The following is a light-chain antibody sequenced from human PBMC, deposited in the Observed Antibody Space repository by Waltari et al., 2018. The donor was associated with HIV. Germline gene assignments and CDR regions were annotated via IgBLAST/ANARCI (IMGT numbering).Light chain of an antibody. J-gene: IGKJ1*01. Sequence: DIQMTQSPSSLSASVGDRVTITCRASQDIRNCLAWYQQKPGKAPKLLLSDASTLESGVPSRFSGSGSGTYYTLTISSLQPEDFATYYCQHFYSIPWTFGQGTKVEVK. V-gene: IGKV1-NL1*01. CDR3: QHFYSIPWT. CDR1: QDIRNC. CDR2: DAS.